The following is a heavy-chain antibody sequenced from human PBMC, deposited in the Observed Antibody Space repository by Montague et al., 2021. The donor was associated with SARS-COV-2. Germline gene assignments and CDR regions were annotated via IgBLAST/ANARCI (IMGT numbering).Heavy chain of an antibody. Sequence: SESLSLICTVSGGSISSYYWSWIRQPPGKGLEWIGYIYYSGSTNYNPSLKSRVTISVDTSKNQFSLELSSVTAADTAVYYCARGSGWMGNAFDIWGQGTMVTVSS. D-gene: IGHD6-19*01. CDR2: IYYSGST. CDR1: GGSISSYY. V-gene: IGHV4-59*01. J-gene: IGHJ3*02. CDR3: ARGSGWMGNAFDI.